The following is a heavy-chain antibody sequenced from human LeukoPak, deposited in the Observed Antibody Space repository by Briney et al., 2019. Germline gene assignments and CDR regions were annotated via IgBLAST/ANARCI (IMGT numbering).Heavy chain of an antibody. CDR1: GYTFTSYE. Sequence: GASVKVSCKASGYTFTSYEINWVRQATGQGGEGMGWMNPNSGNKDYAQKFQGRVTKTRNTSIKTAYIELSSLRSEDTAVYYCARGTPKYYDFWSGIYYFDSWGQETLVTGSS. CDR2: MNPNSGNK. V-gene: IGHV1-8*01. J-gene: IGHJ4*02. CDR3: ARGTPKYYDFWSGIYYFDS. D-gene: IGHD3-3*01.